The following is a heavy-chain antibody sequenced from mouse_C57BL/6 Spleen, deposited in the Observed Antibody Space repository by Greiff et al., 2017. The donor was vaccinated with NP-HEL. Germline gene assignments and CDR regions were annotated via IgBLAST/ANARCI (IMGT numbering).Heavy chain of an antibody. CDR3: ARDRWLLRGDAMDY. V-gene: IGHV5-4*01. D-gene: IGHD2-3*01. CDR2: ISDGGSYT. CDR1: GFTFSSYA. J-gene: IGHJ4*01. Sequence: EVQRVESGGGLVKPGGSLKLSCAASGFTFSSYAMSWVRQTPEKRLEWVATISDGGSYTYYPDNVKGRFTISRDNAKNNLYLQMSHLKSEDTAMYYCARDRWLLRGDAMDYWGQGTSVTVSS.